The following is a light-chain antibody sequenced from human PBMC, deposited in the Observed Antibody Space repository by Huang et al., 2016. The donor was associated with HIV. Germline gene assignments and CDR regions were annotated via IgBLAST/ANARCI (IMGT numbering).Light chain of an antibody. CDR2: NTA. CDR1: EGVNNY. Sequence: EIVLTQSPGTLSLSPGERATLSCRASEGVNNYLAWYQQNPGQAPRLLIYNTADRASVFADRFSASGSGSDFTLVISRLEPEDVAVYYCQQYNTSPKTFGQGTRVDIK. V-gene: IGKV3-20*01. J-gene: IGKJ1*01. CDR3: QQYNTSPKT.